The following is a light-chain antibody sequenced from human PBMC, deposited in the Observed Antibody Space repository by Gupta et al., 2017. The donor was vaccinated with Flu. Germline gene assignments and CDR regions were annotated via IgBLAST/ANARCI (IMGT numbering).Light chain of an antibody. Sequence: EIVLTQSPATLSLSTGESATLSCRASQSVSSYLAWYQQKPGQAPRLLIYDASNRATGIPARFSGSGSGTDFTLTISSLEPEDFAVYYCQKRSNWPPYTFGQGTKLEIK. CDR2: DAS. J-gene: IGKJ2*01. V-gene: IGKV3-11*01. CDR3: QKRSNWPPYT. CDR1: QSVSSY.